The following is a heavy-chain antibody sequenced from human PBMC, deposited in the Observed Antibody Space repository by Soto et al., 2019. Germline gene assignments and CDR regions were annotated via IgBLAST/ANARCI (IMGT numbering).Heavy chain of an antibody. CDR3: SRGTSITATGDS. V-gene: IGHV1-18*01. D-gene: IGHD6-6*01. Sequence: QVQLVQSGAEVKKPGASVKVSCKASGYTFTNYGINWVRQAPGQGLEWLGWVSAYNGERRYAQRVQARILMTTDRTTTTAYMEFRSLRSDGTAVYYCSRGTSITATGDSWGQGNLVTDSS. CDR2: VSAYNGER. J-gene: IGHJ5*01. CDR1: GYTFTNYG.